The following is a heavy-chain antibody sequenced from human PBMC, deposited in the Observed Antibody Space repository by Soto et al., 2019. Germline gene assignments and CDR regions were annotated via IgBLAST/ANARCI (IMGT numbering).Heavy chain of an antibody. D-gene: IGHD2-15*01. Sequence: GGSLRLSCAASGFTFSSYSMNWVRQAPGKGLEWVSYISSSSSTIYYADSVKGRFTISRDNAKNSLYLQMNSLRAEDTAVYYCASGHTLYCSGGSCYSDYYGMDVWGQGTTVTVSS. CDR1: GFTFSSYS. V-gene: IGHV3-48*01. CDR2: ISSSSSTI. J-gene: IGHJ6*02. CDR3: ASGHTLYCSGGSCYSDYYGMDV.